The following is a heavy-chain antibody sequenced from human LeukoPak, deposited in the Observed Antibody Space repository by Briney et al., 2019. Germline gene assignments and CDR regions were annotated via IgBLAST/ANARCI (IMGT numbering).Heavy chain of an antibody. Sequence: AGGSLRLSCAASGFTFSSYEMNWVRQAPGKGLEWVSYISSSGSTIYYADSVKGRSTISRDNAKNSLYLQMNSLRAEDTAVYYCARAALIVGAKNNAFDIWGQGTMVTVSS. CDR3: ARAALIVGAKNNAFDI. V-gene: IGHV3-48*03. D-gene: IGHD1-26*01. CDR1: GFTFSSYE. J-gene: IGHJ3*02. CDR2: ISSSGSTI.